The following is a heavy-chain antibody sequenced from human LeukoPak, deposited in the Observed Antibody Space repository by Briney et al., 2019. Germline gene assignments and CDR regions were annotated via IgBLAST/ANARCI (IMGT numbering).Heavy chain of an antibody. CDR1: GYTFTGYY. J-gene: IGHJ4*02. D-gene: IGHD6-19*01. Sequence: ASVKVSCKASGYTFTGYYMHWVRQAPGQGLEWMGWINPNSGGTNYAQKFQGRVTMTRDTSVSTAYMELSRLRSDDTAVYYCARDFEIALAGTGFDYWGQGTLVTVSS. V-gene: IGHV1-2*02. CDR3: ARDFEIALAGTGFDY. CDR2: INPNSGGT.